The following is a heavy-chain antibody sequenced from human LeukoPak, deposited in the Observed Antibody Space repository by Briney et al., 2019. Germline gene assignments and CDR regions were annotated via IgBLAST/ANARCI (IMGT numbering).Heavy chain of an antibody. D-gene: IGHD6-19*01. CDR1: GGSFSGYY. CDR3: ARAPRTYSSGWRSDAFDI. CDR2: IYYNGST. J-gene: IGHJ3*02. Sequence: SETLSLTCAVYGGSFSGYYWSWIRQPPGKGLEWIGYIYYNGSTNYNPSLKSRVTISVDTSKNQFSLKLSSVTAADTAVYYCARAPRTYSSGWRSDAFDIWGQGTMVTVSS. V-gene: IGHV4-59*01.